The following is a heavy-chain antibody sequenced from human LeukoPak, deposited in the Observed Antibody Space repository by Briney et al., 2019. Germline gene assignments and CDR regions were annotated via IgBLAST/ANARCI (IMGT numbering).Heavy chain of an antibody. CDR2: IRGSGGST. CDR1: GFTFGSYA. V-gene: IGHV3-23*01. Sequence: GGSLRLSCAASGFTFGSYAMTWARQAPGKGLEWVSAIRGSGGSTYYADSVKGRFTISRDNSKNTLYLQMNSLRAEDTAVYCCAKDRDESMIVVVADYWGQGTLVTVSS. D-gene: IGHD3-22*01. CDR3: AKDRDESMIVVVADY. J-gene: IGHJ4*02.